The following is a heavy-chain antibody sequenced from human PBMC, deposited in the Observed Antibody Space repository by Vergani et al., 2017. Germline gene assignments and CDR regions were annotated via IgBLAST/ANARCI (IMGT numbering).Heavy chain of an antibody. CDR2: ISSSSSYI. J-gene: IGHJ4*02. V-gene: IGHV3-21*04. CDR1: GFTFSSYS. CDR3: ARETPSGSKYNWNSCLFY. D-gene: IGHD1-7*01. Sequence: EVQLVESGGGLVKPGGSLRLSCAASGFTFSSYSMNWVRQAPGKGLEWVSSISSSSSYIYYADSVKGRFTISRDNAKNSLYLQMNSLRAGDTAVYYCARETPSGSKYNWNSCLFYWGQGTLVTVSS.